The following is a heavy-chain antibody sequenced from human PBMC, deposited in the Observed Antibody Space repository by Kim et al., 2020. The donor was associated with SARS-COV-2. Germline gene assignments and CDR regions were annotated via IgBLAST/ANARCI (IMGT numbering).Heavy chain of an antibody. J-gene: IGHJ4*02. D-gene: IGHD1-26*01. V-gene: IGHV3-53*01. Sequence: AASERGRLTNSRDISKNTRYLQMAGLRAEDTAVYYCARGLVGSTTGFDYWGQGTLVTVSS. CDR3: ARGLVGSTTGFDY.